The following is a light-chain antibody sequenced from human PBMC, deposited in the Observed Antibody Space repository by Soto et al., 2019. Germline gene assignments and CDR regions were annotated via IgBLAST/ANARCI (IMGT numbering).Light chain of an antibody. V-gene: IGLV1-47*01. Sequence: QSVLTQSPSASGTPGQRVTVSCSGSSSNIGTNFVFWYQQLPGTAPKVLIYSTDKRPSGVPDRFSGSKSGTSASLAISGLRSEDEADYYCSSYGGTNSLKVFGGGTKVTVL. CDR3: SSYGGTNSLKV. CDR2: STD. J-gene: IGLJ2*01. CDR1: SSNIGTNF.